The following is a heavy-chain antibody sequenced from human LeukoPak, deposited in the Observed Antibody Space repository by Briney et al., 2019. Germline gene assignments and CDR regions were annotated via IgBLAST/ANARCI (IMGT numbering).Heavy chain of an antibody. D-gene: IGHD2-15*01. CDR3: ARVSLGYCSGGNCYSDWFDP. Sequence: GASVKVSCKASGYTFTSYDVNWVRQATGQGLEWMGWMSPNSGNTGYAQKFQGRVTMTRNTSISTAYMELSSLRSEDTAVYYCARVSLGYCSGGNCYSDWFDPWGQGTLVTVSS. V-gene: IGHV1-8*01. J-gene: IGHJ5*02. CDR2: MSPNSGNT. CDR1: GYTFTSYD.